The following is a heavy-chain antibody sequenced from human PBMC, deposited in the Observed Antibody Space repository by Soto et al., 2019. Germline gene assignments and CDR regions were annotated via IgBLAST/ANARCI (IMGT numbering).Heavy chain of an antibody. CDR2: IYYSGTT. V-gene: IGHV4-39*01. CDR3: ATIAARPALADY. CDR1: SGSISTSNYY. J-gene: IGHJ4*02. D-gene: IGHD6-6*01. Sequence: SETLSLTCTVSSGSISTSNYYWGWIRQPPGKGLEWIGSIYYSGTTYYNPSLKSRVTISVDTSKNQFSLKLTSVTAADTTVYYCATIAARPALADYWGQGTLVTVSS.